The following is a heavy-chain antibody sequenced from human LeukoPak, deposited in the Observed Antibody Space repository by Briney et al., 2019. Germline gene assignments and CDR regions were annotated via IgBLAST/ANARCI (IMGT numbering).Heavy chain of an antibody. Sequence: GESLKISCKGSGYSFTSYWIGWVRQMPGKGLEWMGIIYPGDSDTRYSPSFQGQVTISADKSISTAYLQWSSLKASDTAMYYSARPPYCSGGSCYGRDDAFDIWGQGTMVTVSS. J-gene: IGHJ3*02. CDR2: IYPGDSDT. CDR3: ARPPYCSGGSCYGRDDAFDI. D-gene: IGHD2-15*01. V-gene: IGHV5-51*01. CDR1: GYSFTSYW.